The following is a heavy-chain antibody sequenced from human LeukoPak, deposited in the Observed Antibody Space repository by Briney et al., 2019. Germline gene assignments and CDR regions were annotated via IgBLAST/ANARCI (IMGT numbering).Heavy chain of an antibody. Sequence: SETLSLTCTVSGGSISSYYWSWIRQPPGKGLEWIGYIYYSGSTNYNPSLKSRVTISVDTSKNQFSLKLSSVTAADTAVYYCARNGDSSSFYCYYYMDVWGKGTTVTVSS. CDR1: GGSISSYY. CDR3: ARNGDSSSFYCYYYMDV. CDR2: IYYSGST. J-gene: IGHJ6*03. D-gene: IGHD6-6*01. V-gene: IGHV4-59*12.